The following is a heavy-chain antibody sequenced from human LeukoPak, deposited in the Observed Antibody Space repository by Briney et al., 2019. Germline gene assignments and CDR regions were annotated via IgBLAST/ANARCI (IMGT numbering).Heavy chain of an antibody. CDR2: ISYDGSNK. V-gene: IGHV3-30*04. J-gene: IGHJ6*04. Sequence: PGRSLRLSCAASGFTFSSYAMHWARQAPGKGLEWVAVISYDGSNKYYADSVKGRFTISRDNSKNTLYLQMNSLRAEDTAVYYCARDRYGMDVWGKGTTVTVSS. CDR1: GFTFSSYA. CDR3: ARDRYGMDV.